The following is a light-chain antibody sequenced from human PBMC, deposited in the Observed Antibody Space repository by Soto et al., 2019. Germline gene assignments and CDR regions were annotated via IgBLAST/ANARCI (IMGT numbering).Light chain of an antibody. CDR2: GAS. Sequence: EIVLTQSPGTLSLSPGERATLSCRASQSVSSTYLAWYQQKPGQAHRLLIYGASSRATGIPDRFSGSGSGTDLTLTISRLEPEDFAVYYCQQYGSSPYTFGQGNKLEIK. J-gene: IGKJ2*01. CDR3: QQYGSSPYT. CDR1: QSVSSTY. V-gene: IGKV3-20*01.